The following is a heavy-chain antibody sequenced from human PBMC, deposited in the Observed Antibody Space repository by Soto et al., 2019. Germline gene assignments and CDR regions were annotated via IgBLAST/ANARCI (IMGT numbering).Heavy chain of an antibody. D-gene: IGHD2-15*01. CDR1: GGSVSSGSYY. V-gene: IGHV4-61*01. J-gene: IGHJ6*02. Sequence: QVQLQESGPGLVKPSETLSLTCTVSGGSVSSGSYYWSWIRQPPGKGLEWIGYIYYRGGTNYNPSSKSRVNISVETSKNQFSLKLSSVTAADTAVYYCALGGIVVVVAATRTTRIHYGMDVWGQGTTVTVSS. CDR3: ALGGIVVVVAATRTTRIHYGMDV. CDR2: IYYRGGT.